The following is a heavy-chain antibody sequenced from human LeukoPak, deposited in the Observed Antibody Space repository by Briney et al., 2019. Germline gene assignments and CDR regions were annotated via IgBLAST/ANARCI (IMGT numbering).Heavy chain of an antibody. D-gene: IGHD6-19*01. CDR3: ARADPYSSGWYYFDF. J-gene: IGHJ4*02. Sequence: SETLSLTCTVSGGSLSSYYWSWIRPPPGKGLEWIGYIYYIGSTNYNPSLKSRVTISVDTSNDQFSLKLSSVTAADTAVYHCARADPYSSGWYYFDFWGQGTLVTVSS. CDR1: GGSLSSYY. CDR2: IYYIGST. V-gene: IGHV4-59*01.